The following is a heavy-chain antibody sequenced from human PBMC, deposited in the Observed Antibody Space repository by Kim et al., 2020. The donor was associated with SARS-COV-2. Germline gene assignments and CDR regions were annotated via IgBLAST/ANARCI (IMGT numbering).Heavy chain of an antibody. CDR3: AREGTYSSGWYIPFDY. J-gene: IGHJ4*02. CDR2: INPNSGGT. CDR1: GYTFTGYY. V-gene: IGHV1-2*06. D-gene: IGHD6-19*01. Sequence: ASVKVSCKASGYTFTGYYMHWVRQAPGQGLEWMGRINPNSGGTNYAQKFQGRVTMTRDTSISTAYMELSRLRSDDTAVYYCAREGTYSSGWYIPFDYWGQGTLVTVSS.